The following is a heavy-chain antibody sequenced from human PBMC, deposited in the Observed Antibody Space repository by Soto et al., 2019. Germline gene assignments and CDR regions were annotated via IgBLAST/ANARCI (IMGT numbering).Heavy chain of an antibody. D-gene: IGHD3-22*01. J-gene: IGHJ4*01. CDR2: VYYTGTT. CDR1: GSPIGSYY. V-gene: IGHV4-59*08. Sequence: SETLSLTCSVSGSPIGSYYGSWFRQPPGQGLEWLGYVYYTGTTTYNPSLKSRLTISLDTSKTQFSLKLGSVTAADTAVYYCARLGDYYQTFDYWGQGALVTVSS. CDR3: ARLGDYYQTFDY.